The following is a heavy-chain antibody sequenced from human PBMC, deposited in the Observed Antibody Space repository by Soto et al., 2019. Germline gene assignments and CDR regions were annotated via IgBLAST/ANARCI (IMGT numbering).Heavy chain of an antibody. CDR3: ATDHYGSGIWYFDL. J-gene: IGHJ2*01. CDR2: VSGSGGST. CDR1: GFMFSSYA. D-gene: IGHD3-10*01. V-gene: IGHV3-23*01. Sequence: EVQLLESGGGLVQPGGSLRLSCAASGFMFSSYAMSWVRQAPGKGLEWVSAVSGSGGSTYYADSVKGRFTISRDNSKNTLYLQMNSLRVEDTAVYYCATDHYGSGIWYFDLWGRGTLVTVSS.